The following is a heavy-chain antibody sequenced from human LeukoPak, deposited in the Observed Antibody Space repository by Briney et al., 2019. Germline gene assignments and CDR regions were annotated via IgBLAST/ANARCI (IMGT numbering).Heavy chain of an antibody. V-gene: IGHV3-23*01. CDR3: AKGSSSSRPYYFDY. CDR2: ITGSGGDT. CDR1: GFTFNNYA. J-gene: IGHJ4*02. D-gene: IGHD6-6*01. Sequence: PGGSLRLSCAASGFTFNNYAMSWVRQAPGKGLDLISAITGSGGDTYHADSVKGRFTISRDNSKNTLYLQMDSLRAEDTAVYYCAKGSSSSRPYYFDYWGQGTLVTVSS.